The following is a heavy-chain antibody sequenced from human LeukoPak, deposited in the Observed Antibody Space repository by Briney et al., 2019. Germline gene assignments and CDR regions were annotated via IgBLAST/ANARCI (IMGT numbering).Heavy chain of an antibody. J-gene: IGHJ4*02. D-gene: IGHD6-13*01. Sequence: PGGSLRLSCAASGFTFSSYGMHWVRQAPGKGLEWVAFIRYDGSNKYYADSVKGRCTISRDNSKNTLYLQMNSLRAEDTAVYYCAKFGRYSSSWFDYWGQGTLVTVSS. CDR3: AKFGRYSSSWFDY. CDR1: GFTFSSYG. V-gene: IGHV3-30*02. CDR2: IRYDGSNK.